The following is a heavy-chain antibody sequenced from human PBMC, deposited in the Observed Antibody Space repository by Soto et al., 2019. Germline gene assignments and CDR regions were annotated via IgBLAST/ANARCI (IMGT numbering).Heavy chain of an antibody. V-gene: IGHV1-18*01. Sequence: QVQLVQSGSNVKKPGASVKVSCKASGYTFTSYGISWVRQAPGQGLERMGWISAYNGNTNYAQKLKGRFTMTTDSSTSTVYMELRSLRSDDTAVYYCAREGVFFNYDFWSGYSQSYFDYWGKGTLVTVSS. CDR1: GYTFTSYG. D-gene: IGHD3-3*01. J-gene: IGHJ4*02. CDR3: AREGVFFNYDFWSGYSQSYFDY. CDR2: ISAYNGNT.